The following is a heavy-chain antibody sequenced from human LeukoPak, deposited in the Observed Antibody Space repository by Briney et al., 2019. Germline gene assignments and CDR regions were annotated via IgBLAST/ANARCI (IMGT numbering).Heavy chain of an antibody. CDR3: ARDYYDSSGYYYLDY. Sequence: GGSLRLSCAASGFTVSSNYMSWVRQAPGKGLEWVSVIYSGGSTYYADSVKGRFTISRDNAKNTLYLQMNSLRAEDTAVYYCARDYYDSSGYYYLDYWGQGTLVTVSS. CDR2: IYSGGST. D-gene: IGHD3-22*01. J-gene: IGHJ4*02. V-gene: IGHV3-53*01. CDR1: GFTVSSNY.